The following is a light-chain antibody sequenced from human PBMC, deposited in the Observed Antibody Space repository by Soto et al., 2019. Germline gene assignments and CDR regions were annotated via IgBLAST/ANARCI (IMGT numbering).Light chain of an antibody. Sequence: EIVLTQSPGTLSLSPGERATLACGASQIVSDNFLAWYQQKPGEAPRLLIYGASSRANGIPDRFSGSGSGTDFTLTISRLEPEDFAVYYCQQYGRSPHTFGQGTNLEIK. V-gene: IGKV3-20*01. J-gene: IGKJ2*01. CDR2: GAS. CDR3: QQYGRSPHT. CDR1: QIVSDNF.